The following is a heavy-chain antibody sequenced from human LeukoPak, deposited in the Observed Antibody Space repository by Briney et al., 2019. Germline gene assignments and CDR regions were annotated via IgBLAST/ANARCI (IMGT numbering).Heavy chain of an antibody. V-gene: IGHV4-34*01. CDR2: INHSGST. J-gene: IGHJ4*02. Sequence: KPSETLSLTCAVYGGSFSGYYWSWIRQPPGKGLEWIGEINHSGSTNYNPSLKSRVTISVDTSKNQFSLKLSSVTAADTAVYYCARGSVVPAAICPRFDHWGQRTLVTVSS. D-gene: IGHD2-2*02. CDR1: GGSFSGYY. CDR3: ARGSVVPAAICPRFDH.